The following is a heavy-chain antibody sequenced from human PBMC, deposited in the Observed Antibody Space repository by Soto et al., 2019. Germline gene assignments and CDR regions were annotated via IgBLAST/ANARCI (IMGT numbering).Heavy chain of an antibody. Sequence: EVQLVESGGGLVQPGGSLRLSCAASGFTFSSYSMNWVRQAPGKGLERVSYISSSSSTIYYADSVKGRFTISRDNAKNSLYLQRNSLRDEDTAVYYCARDLRRGPSTRGYSYGPNGFDPWGQGTLVTVSS. D-gene: IGHD5-18*01. CDR3: ARDLRRGPSTRGYSYGPNGFDP. CDR2: ISSSSSTI. CDR1: GFTFSSYS. J-gene: IGHJ5*02. V-gene: IGHV3-48*02.